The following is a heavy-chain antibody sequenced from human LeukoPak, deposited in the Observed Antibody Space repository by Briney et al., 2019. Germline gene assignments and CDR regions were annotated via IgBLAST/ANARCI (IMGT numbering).Heavy chain of an antibody. V-gene: IGHV3-30*02. CDR3: AKDTPLCYFDY. CDR2: IRNDGSII. D-gene: IGHD3-16*01. CDR1: GFTFSSYG. Sequence: PGGSLRLSCAASGFTFSSYGMHWIRQAPGKGLEWVAFIRNDGSIIYNADSVKGRFTISRDNSKNILYLQMNSLRADDTAVYYCAKDTPLCYFDYWGQGTLVTVSS. J-gene: IGHJ4*02.